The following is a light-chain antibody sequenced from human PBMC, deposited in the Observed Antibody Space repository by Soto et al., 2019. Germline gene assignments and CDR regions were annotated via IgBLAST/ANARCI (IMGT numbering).Light chain of an antibody. CDR3: QQYATSRFT. Sequence: ELVLTQSPDTLSLSPGDGATLSCRASRSVSGDSLAWYQQIPGQAPRLLLYATSNRAPGIPDRFSGSGSGTEFTLTINRVEPEDFAVYYCQQYATSRFTFGPGTRVDIK. V-gene: IGKV3-20*01. CDR2: ATS. CDR1: RSVSGDS. J-gene: IGKJ3*01.